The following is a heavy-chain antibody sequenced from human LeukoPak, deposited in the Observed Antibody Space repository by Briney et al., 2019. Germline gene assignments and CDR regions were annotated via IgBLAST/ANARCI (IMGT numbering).Heavy chain of an antibody. J-gene: IGHJ4*02. CDR2: INHSGYT. V-gene: IGHV4-34*01. CDR1: GVSFDDYY. Sequence: SETLSLTCAVSGVSFDDYYWSWVRQTPGKGLEWIGEINHSGYTNDSPSLKSRVTLSIDTSRKQFSLNLRSVTVADTGIYYCTRMTAGHDYWGQGTLVIVSS. D-gene: IGHD2-21*02. CDR3: TRMTAGHDY.